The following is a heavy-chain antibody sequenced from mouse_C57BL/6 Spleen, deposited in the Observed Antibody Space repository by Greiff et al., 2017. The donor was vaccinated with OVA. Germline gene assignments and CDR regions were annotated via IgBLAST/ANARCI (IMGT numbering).Heavy chain of an antibody. Sequence: VQLQQSGPELVKPGASVKISCKASGYTFTDYYMNWVKQSHGKSLEWIGDINPNNGGTSYNQKFKGKATLTVDKSSSTAYMELRSLTSEDSAVYYCARALGWYFDVWGTGTTVTVSS. J-gene: IGHJ1*03. CDR1: GYTFTDYY. D-gene: IGHD4-1*01. CDR3: ARALGWYFDV. V-gene: IGHV1-26*01. CDR2: INPNNGGT.